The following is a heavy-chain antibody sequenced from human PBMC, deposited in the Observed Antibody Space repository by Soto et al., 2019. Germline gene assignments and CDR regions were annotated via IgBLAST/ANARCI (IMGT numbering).Heavy chain of an antibody. Sequence: QVQLAQSGAEVKKPGASVKVSCKASGYTFTSYYLHWVRQAPGPGLEWMGINNPSGGNTSYAQKFQGRVTMTRDPSTSTVYRELSSLRSEDTAVYYCARVSSSSCFDYWGQGTLVTVSS. V-gene: IGHV1-46*01. CDR2: NNPSGGNT. D-gene: IGHD6-6*01. CDR1: GYTFTSYY. CDR3: ARVSSSSCFDY. J-gene: IGHJ4*02.